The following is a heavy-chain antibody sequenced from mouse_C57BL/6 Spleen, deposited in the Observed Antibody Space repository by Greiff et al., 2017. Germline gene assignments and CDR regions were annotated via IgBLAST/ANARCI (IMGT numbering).Heavy chain of an antibody. Sequence: EVKLMESGPGLVKPSQSLSLTCSVTGYSITSGYYWNWIRQFPGNKLEWMGYISYDGSNNYNPSLKNRISITRDTSKNQFFLKLNSVTTEDTATYYCAREGADWGQGTLVTVSA. V-gene: IGHV3-6*01. CDR2: ISYDGSN. CDR1: GYSITSGYY. CDR3: AREGAD. J-gene: IGHJ3*01.